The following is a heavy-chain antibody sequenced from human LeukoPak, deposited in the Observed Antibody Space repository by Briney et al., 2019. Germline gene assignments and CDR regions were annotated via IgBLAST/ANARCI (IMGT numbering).Heavy chain of an antibody. V-gene: IGHV4-31*03. CDR3: VRVLEGGGLYYYYGMDV. Sequence: SQTLSLTCTVSGGSISSGGYYWSWIRQHPGKGLEWIGYIYYSGSTYYNPSLKSRVTISVDTSKNQFSLKLSSVTAADTAVYYCVRVLEGGGLYYYYGMDVWGQGTTVTVSS. CDR2: IYYSGST. J-gene: IGHJ6*02. D-gene: IGHD3-16*01. CDR1: GGSISSGGYY.